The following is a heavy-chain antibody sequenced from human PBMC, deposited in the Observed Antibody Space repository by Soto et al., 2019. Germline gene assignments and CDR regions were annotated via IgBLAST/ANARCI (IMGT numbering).Heavy chain of an antibody. CDR1: GFTFDDFA. CDR2: ITWNSNVI. Sequence: EVQLVESGGGLVQPGRSLRLSCAASGFTFDDFAMHWVRRVPGKGLEWVSSITWNSNVIGYADSVKGRFTISRDNAKNSLYLQMNSLRPEDTAFYYCTRGGPGAFCGGGRCYFDYWGQGTLVTVSS. CDR3: TRGGPGAFCGGGRCYFDY. V-gene: IGHV3-9*01. D-gene: IGHD2-15*01. J-gene: IGHJ4*02.